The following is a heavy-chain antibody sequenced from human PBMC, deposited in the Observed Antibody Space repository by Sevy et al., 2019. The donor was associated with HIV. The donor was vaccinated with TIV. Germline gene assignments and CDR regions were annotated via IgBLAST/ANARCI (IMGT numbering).Heavy chain of an antibody. Sequence: GGSLRLSCTASDFIFSTYAMSWVRQAPGKGLEWVSGISGSGDSTYYANSVKGRFTISRDNSKNPLYLQMNSLRAEDTAVYYCRRGDTPDYWGQGTLVTVSS. J-gene: IGHJ4*02. D-gene: IGHD5-18*01. CDR1: DFIFSTYA. CDR2: ISGSGDST. CDR3: RRGDTPDY. V-gene: IGHV3-23*01.